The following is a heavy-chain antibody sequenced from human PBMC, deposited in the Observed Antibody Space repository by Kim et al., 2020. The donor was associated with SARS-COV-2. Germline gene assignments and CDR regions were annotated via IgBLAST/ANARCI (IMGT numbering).Heavy chain of an antibody. D-gene: IGHD6-13*01. J-gene: IGHJ5*02. Sequence: SETLSLTCAVYGGSFSGYYWSWIRQPPGKGLEWIGEIYHSGTTKYNPSLKSRVTISLDTAKNQFSLKLISVTAADTAVYFCARSLYHAPSSCWVRFDPWGQGTLVPVSS. CDR3: ARSLYHAPSSCWVRFDP. CDR1: GGSFSGYY. V-gene: IGHV4-34*01. CDR2: IYHSGTT.